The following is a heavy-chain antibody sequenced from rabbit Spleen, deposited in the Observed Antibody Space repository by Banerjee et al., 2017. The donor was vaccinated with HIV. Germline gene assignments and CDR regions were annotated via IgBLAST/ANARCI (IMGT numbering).Heavy chain of an antibody. CDR3: VRGASSSGYYSL. CDR2: IDPLFGTT. D-gene: IGHD1-1*01. CDR1: GFSFSSNYW. Sequence: QSLEESGGDLVKPGASLTLTCTASGFSFSSNYWICWVRQAPGKGLEWIGYIDPLFGTTYSANWVNGRFTISSHNAQNTLYLQLNSLTAADTATYFCVRGASSSGYYSLWGPGTLVTVS. V-gene: IGHV1S40*01. J-gene: IGHJ6*01.